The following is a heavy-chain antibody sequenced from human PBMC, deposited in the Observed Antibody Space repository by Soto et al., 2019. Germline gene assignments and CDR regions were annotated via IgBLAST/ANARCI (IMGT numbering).Heavy chain of an antibody. V-gene: IGHV4-61*01. CDR3: ASVTRTCISTSCYRYYYGMDV. J-gene: IGHJ6*02. CDR2: IYYSVTT. Sequence: SETLSLTCTVSGGPVRSGSYYWSWIRQPPGKGLEWIGYIYYSVTTNYNPSLKSRVTISVDTSKNQFSLKLSSVTAADTAVYYCASVTRTCISTSCYRYYYGMDVWRQGTTVTVSS. CDR1: GGPVRSGSYY. D-gene: IGHD2-2*02.